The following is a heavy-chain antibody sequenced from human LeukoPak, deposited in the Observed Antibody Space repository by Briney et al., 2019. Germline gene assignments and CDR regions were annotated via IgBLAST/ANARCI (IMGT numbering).Heavy chain of an antibody. CDR2: ISRSSSTI. D-gene: IGHD4-17*01. CDR3: ARDLRNGDYSY. CDR1: GITFSSYS. Sequence: GGSLRLSCAASGITFSSYSMNWVRQAPGKGLEWVSYISRSSSTIYYADSVKGRFTISRDNAKNSLYLQMNSLRAEDTAVYYCARDLRNGDYSYWGQGTLVTVPS. J-gene: IGHJ4*02. V-gene: IGHV3-48*01.